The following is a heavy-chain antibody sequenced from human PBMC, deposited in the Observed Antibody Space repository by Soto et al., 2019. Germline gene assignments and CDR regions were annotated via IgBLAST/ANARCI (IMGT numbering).Heavy chain of an antibody. Sequence: HPGGSLRLSCAASGFTFRSYGMHWVRQAPAKGLEWVAVISYDGSNKYYADSVKGRFTISRDNSKNTLYLQMNSLRAEDTAVYYCAKGGVGSTSNAFDIWGQGTMVTVS. J-gene: IGHJ3*02. V-gene: IGHV3-30*18. CDR2: ISYDGSNK. CDR1: GFTFRSYG. CDR3: AKGGVGSTSNAFDI. D-gene: IGHD1-26*01.